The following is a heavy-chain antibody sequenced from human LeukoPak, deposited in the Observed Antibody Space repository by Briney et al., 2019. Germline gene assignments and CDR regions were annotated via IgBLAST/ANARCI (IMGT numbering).Heavy chain of an antibody. V-gene: IGHV3-11*01. CDR2: ISSSGNSI. CDR1: GFTFSDYY. D-gene: IGHD2-15*01. Sequence: GGSLRLSCAASGFTFSDYYMSWLRQAPGKGLEWVSYISSSGNSIYYADSGKGRFTISRDNAKNSLYLQMNSLGVEDTAVYFCARDVCPGCPGDYWGQGTLVTVSS. J-gene: IGHJ4*02. CDR3: ARDVCPGCPGDY.